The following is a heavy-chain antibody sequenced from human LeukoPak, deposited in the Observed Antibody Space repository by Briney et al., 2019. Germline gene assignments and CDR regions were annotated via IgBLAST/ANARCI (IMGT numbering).Heavy chain of an antibody. CDR2: ISYRSSPI. J-gene: IGHJ4*02. Sequence: GGSLRLSCTASGFTFSDCDMSWVRQAPGKGLEWVSSISYRSSPIYYADSVKGRFTISTDNAKNSLYLQMDSLRAGDTAVYYCARAYPPLRTAAAGDQWGQGTLVTVSS. CDR1: GFTFSDCD. V-gene: IGHV3-21*01. D-gene: IGHD6-13*01. CDR3: ARAYPPLRTAAAGDQ.